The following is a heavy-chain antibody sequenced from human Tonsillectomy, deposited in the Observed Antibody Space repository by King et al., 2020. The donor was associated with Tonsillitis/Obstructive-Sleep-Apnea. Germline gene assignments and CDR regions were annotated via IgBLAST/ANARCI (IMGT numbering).Heavy chain of an antibody. CDR3: ARTRRTTVVTNSNYYDSGMDV. J-gene: IGHJ6*02. Sequence: VTLKESGPVLVKPTETLTLTCTVSGFSLSNPRMGVSWIRQPPGKALEWLAHIFSNDGKSYSTSLKGRLTISKDTSRSQVVLAMTNMDPVDTATYYCARTRRTTVVTNSNYYDSGMDVWGQGTTVTVSS. V-gene: IGHV2-26*01. D-gene: IGHD4-23*01. CDR1: GFSLSNPRMG. CDR2: IFSNDGK.